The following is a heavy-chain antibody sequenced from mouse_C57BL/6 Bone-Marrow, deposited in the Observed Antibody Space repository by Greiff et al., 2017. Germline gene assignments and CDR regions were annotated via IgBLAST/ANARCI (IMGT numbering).Heavy chain of an antibody. J-gene: IGHJ3*01. CDR3: ARSCYGAWFAY. V-gene: IGHV1-55*01. Sequence: QVQLKQPGAELVKPGASVKMSCKASGYTFTSYWINWVKQRPGQGLEWIGDIYPGSGSTTYNETFKGKATLTVDTSSSTAYMQLSSMRSEDSAVYYYARSCYGAWFAYWGQGTLVTVSA. CDR2: IYPGSGST. CDR1: GYTFTSYW. D-gene: IGHD1-1*01.